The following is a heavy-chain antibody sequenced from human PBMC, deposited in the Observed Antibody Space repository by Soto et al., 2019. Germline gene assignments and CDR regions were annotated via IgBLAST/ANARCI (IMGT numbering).Heavy chain of an antibody. CDR1: GFSFSTYA. V-gene: IGHV3-23*01. J-gene: IGHJ4*02. CDR2: ISGSGGST. CDR3: AKLSARDYGDQIYY. D-gene: IGHD4-17*01. Sequence: GGSLRLSCAASGFSFSTYAMTWVRQAPGKGLEWVSTISGSGGSTYYAASVKGRFTVSRDNSKNTLYLQMNSLRAEDRAVYYCAKLSARDYGDQIYYWGQGTLVTVSS.